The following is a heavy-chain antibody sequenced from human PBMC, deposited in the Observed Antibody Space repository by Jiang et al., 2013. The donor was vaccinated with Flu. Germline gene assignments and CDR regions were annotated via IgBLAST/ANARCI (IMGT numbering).Heavy chain of an antibody. V-gene: IGHV4-30-2*01. Sequence: GSGLVKPSQTLSLTCAVSGGSISSGGYSWSWIRQPPGKGLEWIGYIYHSGSTYYNPSLKSRVTISVDRSKNQFSLKLSSVTAADTAVYYCARGYGDYGPDYWGQGTLVTVSS. J-gene: IGHJ4*02. CDR2: IYHSGST. CDR1: GGSISSGGYS. D-gene: IGHD4-17*01. CDR3: ARGYGDYGPDY.